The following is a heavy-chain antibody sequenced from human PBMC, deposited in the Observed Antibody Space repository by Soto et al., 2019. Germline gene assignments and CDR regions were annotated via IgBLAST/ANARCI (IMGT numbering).Heavy chain of an antibody. CDR1: GFTYSSCS. CDR3: ATPRDRAA. CDR2: ISTTGNYI. V-gene: IGHV3-21*06. J-gene: IGHJ5*02. Sequence: PPRAGAGFTYSSCSINWVRQAPGKGLEWVSTISTTGNYIHYADSVKGRFTVSRDNVKNLLYTDLDLLRGDGQGVYYCATPRDRAAWGQGTLVTVSS. D-gene: IGHD2-21*02.